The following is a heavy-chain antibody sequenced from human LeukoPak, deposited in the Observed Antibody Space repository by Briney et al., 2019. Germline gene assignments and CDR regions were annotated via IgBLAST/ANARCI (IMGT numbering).Heavy chain of an antibody. D-gene: IGHD6-19*01. J-gene: IGHJ1*01. CDR2: ISSNGGST. CDR3: ARVSSGWYGY. V-gene: IGHV3-64*01. Sequence: GRSLRLSCAASGFTFSSYGMHWVRQAPGKGLEYVSAISSNGGSTNYANSVKGRFTISRDNSKNTLYLQMGSLRTEDMAVYYCARVSSGWYGYWGQGTLVTVSS. CDR1: GFTFSSYG.